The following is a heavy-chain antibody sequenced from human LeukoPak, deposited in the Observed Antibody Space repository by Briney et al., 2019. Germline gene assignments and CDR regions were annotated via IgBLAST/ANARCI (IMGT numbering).Heavy chain of an antibody. D-gene: IGHD3-10*01. V-gene: IGHV4-34*01. CDR1: GGSFSGYY. CDR2: INHNGTT. CDR3: ARYSGESNWFDP. Sequence: PSETLSLTCAVYGGSFSGYYWTWIRQPPGKGLEWIGEINHNGTTNYNPSLKSRVTISVDTSKNQFSLKLTSVTAADTAVYYCARYSGESNWFDPWGQGTLVTVSS. J-gene: IGHJ5*02.